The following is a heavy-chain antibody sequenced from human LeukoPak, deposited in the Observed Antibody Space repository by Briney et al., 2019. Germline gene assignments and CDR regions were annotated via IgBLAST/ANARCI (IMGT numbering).Heavy chain of an antibody. J-gene: IGHJ4*02. D-gene: IGHD3-10*01. Sequence: EASETLSLTCAVYGGSFSGYYWSWIRQPPGKGLEWIGEINHSGSTNYNPSLKSRVTISVDTSTNQFSLKLSSVTAADTAVYYCARKEIRGVIIRDYWGQGTLVTVSS. V-gene: IGHV4-34*01. CDR2: INHSGST. CDR3: ARKEIRGVIIRDY. CDR1: GGSFSGYY.